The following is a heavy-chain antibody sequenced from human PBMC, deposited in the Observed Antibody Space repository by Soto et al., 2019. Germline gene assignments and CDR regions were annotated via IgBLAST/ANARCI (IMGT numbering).Heavy chain of an antibody. CDR1: GGSISSYY. J-gene: IGHJ4*02. CDR3: ARAGLPGIAVAGHFDS. CDR2: IYYSGST. V-gene: IGHV4-59*01. D-gene: IGHD6-19*01. Sequence: SETLSLTCTVSGGSISSYYWSWIRQPPGKGLEWIGYIYYSGSTNYNPSLKSRATISVDTYKNQFSLKLSSVTAADTAVYYCARAGLPGIAVAGHFDSWGQGTLVTVSS.